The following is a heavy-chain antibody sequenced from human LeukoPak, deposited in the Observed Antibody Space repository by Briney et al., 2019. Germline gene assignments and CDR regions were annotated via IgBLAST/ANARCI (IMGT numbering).Heavy chain of an antibody. CDR3: ARPLDAVAGTSSDY. CDR1: GYRLTSYW. Sequence: GESLKISFTGSGYRLTSYWIGWVRPMPGKGPEWMGIIYPGDSDTRYSPSFQAQVTISADRSISTTYLQWSSLKAADPAMYYCARPLDAVAGTSSDYWGQGTLVTVSS. D-gene: IGHD6-19*01. V-gene: IGHV5-51*01. CDR2: IYPGDSDT. J-gene: IGHJ4*02.